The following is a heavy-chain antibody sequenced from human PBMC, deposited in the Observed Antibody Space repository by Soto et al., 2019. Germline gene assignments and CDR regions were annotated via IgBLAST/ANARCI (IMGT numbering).Heavy chain of an antibody. CDR3: AKSDYFHTSGSLYGLDV. Sequence: GESLKISCKASGDTFSSFWIAWVRQVPEKGLEWMGTINLDDSDTTYSPSFQGQVTISADKSFNTAYLQWNSLKASDTAIFFCAKSDYFHTSGSLYGLDVWGQGTTVTVSS. D-gene: IGHD3-22*01. CDR1: GDTFSSFW. J-gene: IGHJ6*02. CDR2: INLDDSDT. V-gene: IGHV5-51*01.